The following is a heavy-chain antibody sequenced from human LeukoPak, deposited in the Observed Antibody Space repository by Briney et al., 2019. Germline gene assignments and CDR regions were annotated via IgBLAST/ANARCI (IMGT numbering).Heavy chain of an antibody. J-gene: IGHJ4*02. CDR2: IYYSGGT. CDR3: ATTGATSPSSASWFNIEY. V-gene: IGHV4-59*08. Sequence: PSETLSLTCTVSGGSVTSYYCNWVRQPPGRGLEWIGYIYYSGGTNYNPSLESRATISLNTAKNQFSLKLRSVTAEDTAVYHCATTGATSPSSASWFNIEYWGQGTMVPVSS. CDR1: GGSVTSYY. D-gene: IGHD6-13*01.